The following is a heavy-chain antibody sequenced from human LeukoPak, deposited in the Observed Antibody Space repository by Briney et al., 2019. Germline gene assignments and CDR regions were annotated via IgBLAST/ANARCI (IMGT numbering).Heavy chain of an antibody. Sequence: ASVKVSCKASGYTFTSYGISWVRQAPGQGLEWMGWISAYNGNTNYAQKLQGRVTMTTDTSTSTAYMELRSLRSDDTAVYYCARDFSVELLWMDGMGVWGQGTTVTVSS. J-gene: IGHJ6*02. CDR3: ARDFSVELLWMDGMGV. D-gene: IGHD1-26*01. CDR2: ISAYNGNT. CDR1: GYTFTSYG. V-gene: IGHV1-18*01.